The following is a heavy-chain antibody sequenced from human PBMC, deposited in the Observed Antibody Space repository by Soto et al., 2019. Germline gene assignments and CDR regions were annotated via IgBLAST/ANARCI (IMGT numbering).Heavy chain of an antibody. CDR3: ARSYYDSSCALVY. V-gene: IGHV3-30-3*01. CDR2: ISYDGSNK. D-gene: IGHD3-22*01. CDR1: GFTFSSYA. Sequence: QVQLVESGGGVVQPGRSLRLSCAASGFTFSSYAMHWVRQAPGKGLEWVAVISYDGSNKYYADSVKGRFTISRDNSKNTLYLQMNSLRAEDTAVYYCARSYYDSSCALVYWGQGTLVTVSS. J-gene: IGHJ4*02.